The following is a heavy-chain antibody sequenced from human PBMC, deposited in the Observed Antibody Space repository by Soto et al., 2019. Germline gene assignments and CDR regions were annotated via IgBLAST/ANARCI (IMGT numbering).Heavy chain of an antibody. V-gene: IGHV1-69*12. Sequence: QVQLVQSGAEVKKPGSSVKVSCKASGGTFSTYAISWVRQAPGQGLEWMGGVIPILGTTNNAQKFQGRVTLTADESTGTAYMELSSPRSDDTALSFCARLAVTYYFNDMDVWGHGTTVTVSS. D-gene: IGHD6-6*01. CDR2: VIPILGTT. J-gene: IGHJ6*02. CDR3: ARLAVTYYFNDMDV. CDR1: GGTFSTYA.